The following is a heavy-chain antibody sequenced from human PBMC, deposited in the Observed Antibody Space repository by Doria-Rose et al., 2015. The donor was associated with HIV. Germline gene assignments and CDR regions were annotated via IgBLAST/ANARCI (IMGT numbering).Heavy chain of an antibody. V-gene: IGHV4-34*01. Sequence: VQLQQWGAGLLKPSETLSLTCAVYGGSFSGYYWSWIRQPPGKGLEWIGEINHSGSTNYNPSLEGRVTISVDTSKNQFSLKLPSVTAADTAVDYCARGRVDYSSSLFWYFDLWGRGTLVTVSS. CDR3: ARGRVDYSSSLFWYFDL. CDR1: GGSFSGYY. J-gene: IGHJ2*01. D-gene: IGHD6-13*01. CDR2: INHSGST.